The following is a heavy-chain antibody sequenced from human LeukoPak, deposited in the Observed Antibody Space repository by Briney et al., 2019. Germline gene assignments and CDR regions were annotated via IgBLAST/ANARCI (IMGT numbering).Heavy chain of an antibody. CDR2: IYYSGST. Sequence: KPSETLSLTCTVSGGSIRSYYWSWIRQPPGKGLEWIGYIYYSGSTNYNPSLKSRVTISVDTSKNQFSLKLSSVTAADTAVYYCARRAPYSYEWSTLDYWGQGTLVTVSS. J-gene: IGHJ4*02. V-gene: IGHV4-59*08. D-gene: IGHD5-18*01. CDR1: GGSIRSYY. CDR3: ARRAPYSYEWSTLDY.